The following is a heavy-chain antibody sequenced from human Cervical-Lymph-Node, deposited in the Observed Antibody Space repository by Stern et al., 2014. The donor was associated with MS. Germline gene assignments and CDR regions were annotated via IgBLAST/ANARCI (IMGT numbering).Heavy chain of an antibody. D-gene: IGHD5-24*01. CDR3: ARGHIPYAYNYLFDY. Sequence: VQLVESGGGVVQPGTSLRLSCAASGFTFSSYGMHWVRPAPGTGLEWVALAWYDGSTAYYTNSVKGRFTISRDNSKNTLSLQMNSLTAEDTAVYYCARGHIPYAYNYLFDYWGQGTLVTVSS. CDR2: AWYDGSTA. CDR1: GFTFSSYG. J-gene: IGHJ4*02. V-gene: IGHV3-33*01.